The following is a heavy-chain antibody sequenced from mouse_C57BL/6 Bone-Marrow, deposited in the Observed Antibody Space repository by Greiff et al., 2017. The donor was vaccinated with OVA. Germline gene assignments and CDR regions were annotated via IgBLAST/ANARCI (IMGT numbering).Heavy chain of an antibody. D-gene: IGHD3-3*01. J-gene: IGHJ1*03. Sequence: EVNLVESGGGLVQPGGSLKLSCAASGFTFSDYGMAWVRQAPRKGPEWVAFISNLAYSIYYADTVTGRFTISRENAKNTLYLEMSSLRSEDTAMYYCAREGGTKGYFDVWGTGTTVTVSS. CDR1: GFTFSDYG. V-gene: IGHV5-15*01. CDR2: ISNLAYSI. CDR3: AREGGTKGYFDV.